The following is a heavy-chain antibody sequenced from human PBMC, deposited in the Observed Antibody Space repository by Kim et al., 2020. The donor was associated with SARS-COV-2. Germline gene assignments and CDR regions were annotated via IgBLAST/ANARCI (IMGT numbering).Heavy chain of an antibody. CDR1: GFTFSSYS. J-gene: IGHJ4*02. Sequence: GGSLRLSCAASGFTFSSYSMNWVRQAPGKGLEWVSYISSSSSTIYYADSVKGRFTISRDNSKNTLYLQMNSLRAEDTAVYYCARDQSAGYSSSWNDYWGQGTLVTVSS. CDR3: ARDQSAGYSSSWNDY. D-gene: IGHD6-13*01. CDR2: ISSSSSTI. V-gene: IGHV3-48*01.